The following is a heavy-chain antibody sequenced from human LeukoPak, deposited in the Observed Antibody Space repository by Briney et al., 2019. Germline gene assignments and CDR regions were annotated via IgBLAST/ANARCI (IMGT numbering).Heavy chain of an antibody. V-gene: IGHV1-8*01. CDR1: GYTFTSYD. D-gene: IGHD3-22*01. Sequence: ASVKVSCKASGYTFTSYDINWVRQATGQGLEWMGWMNPNSGNTGYAQKFQGRVTMTRNTSISTAYMELSSLRSEDTAVYYCARVSSYFGDSSGYVDYWGQGTLVTVSS. CDR2: MNPNSGNT. J-gene: IGHJ4*02. CDR3: ARVSSYFGDSSGYVDY.